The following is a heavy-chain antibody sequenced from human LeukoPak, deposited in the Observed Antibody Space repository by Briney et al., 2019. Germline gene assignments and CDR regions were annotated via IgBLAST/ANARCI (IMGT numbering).Heavy chain of an antibody. J-gene: IGHJ6*03. D-gene: IGHD3-16*02. Sequence: ASVKVSCKASGGTFSSYAISWVRQAPGQGLEWVGGIIPIFGTANYAQKFQGRVTITTDESTSTAYMELSSLRSEDTAVYYCARGPSYDYVWGSYRYDYYYYMDVWGKGTTVTVSS. CDR2: IIPIFGTA. V-gene: IGHV1-69*05. CDR1: GGTFSSYA. CDR3: ARGPSYDYVWGSYRYDYYYYMDV.